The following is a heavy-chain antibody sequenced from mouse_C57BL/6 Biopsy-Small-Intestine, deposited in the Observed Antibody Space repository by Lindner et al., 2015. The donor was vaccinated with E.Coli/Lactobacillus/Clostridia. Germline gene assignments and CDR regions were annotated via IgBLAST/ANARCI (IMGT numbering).Heavy chain of an antibody. J-gene: IGHJ2*01. Sequence: VQLQESGPELVKPGASVKISCKASGFSFTGYYMHWVRQSHGNILDWIGLIYPYNGLSSYNQRFRGKATLTGDKSSDTAYMELRSLTSEDSAVYFCARNPGTRGYFDYWGQGTTLTVSS. CDR1: GFSFTGYY. CDR2: IYPYNGLS. D-gene: IGHD4-1*01. CDR3: ARNPGTRGYFDY. V-gene: IGHV1-31*01.